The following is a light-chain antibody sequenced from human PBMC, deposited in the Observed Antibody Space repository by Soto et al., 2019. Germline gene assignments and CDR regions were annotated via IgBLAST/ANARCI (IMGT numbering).Light chain of an antibody. V-gene: IGKV1-5*03. CDR1: QSISSW. Sequence: DIQMTQSPSTLSASVGDRVTITCRARQSISSWLAWYQQKPGKAPKLLIYKASSLESGVPSRFSGSGSGTEFTLTISSLQPDDFATYSCQHYNSYPFTFGPGTKVDIK. J-gene: IGKJ3*01. CDR2: KAS. CDR3: QHYNSYPFT.